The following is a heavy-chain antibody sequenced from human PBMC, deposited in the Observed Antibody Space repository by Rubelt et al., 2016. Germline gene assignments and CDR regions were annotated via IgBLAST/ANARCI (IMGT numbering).Heavy chain of an antibody. CDR3: ARDLNGDILSA. V-gene: IGHV3-53*01. CDR2: IYTAGNT. CDR1: GFTFTTAG. J-gene: IGHJ5*02. D-gene: IGHD2-15*01. Sequence: AASGFTFTTAGMNWVRQAPGKGLEWVSVIYTAGNTYYADSVKGRFTISRDNSRNTLYLQMNSLRAEDTAIYYCARDLNGDILSAWGQGTLVAVSS.